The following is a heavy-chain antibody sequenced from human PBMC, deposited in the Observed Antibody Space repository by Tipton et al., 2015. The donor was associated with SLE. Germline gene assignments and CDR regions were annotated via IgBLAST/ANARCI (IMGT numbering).Heavy chain of an antibody. Sequence: SLRLSCTASGFTFSSYAMHWVRQAPGKGLEWVAVISYDGSNKYYADSVKGRFTISRDNSKSTLYLEMNSLRGDDTAVYYCARDGTWGPSDYSLQYYYYYGMDVWGQGTTVTVSS. V-gene: IGHV3-30*04. CDR2: ISYDGSNK. J-gene: IGHJ6*02. D-gene: IGHD4-11*01. CDR1: GFTFSSYA. CDR3: ARDGTWGPSDYSLQYYYYYGMDV.